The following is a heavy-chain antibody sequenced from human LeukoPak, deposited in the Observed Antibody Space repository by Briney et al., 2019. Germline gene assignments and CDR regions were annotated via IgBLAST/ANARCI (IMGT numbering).Heavy chain of an antibody. D-gene: IGHD2-2*01. CDR3: AKEQDNQLLLSHFDY. J-gene: IGHJ4*02. CDR2: VSGDGVRT. CDR1: EFTFATYW. V-gene: IGHV3-23*01. Sequence: EALKISCAASEFTFATYWMSWVRQAPGKGLEWVSAVSGDGVRTFYADSVKGRFTISRDNSMSTLSLQMNSLRAEDTAVYYCAKEQDNQLLLSHFDYWGQGTLVTVSS.